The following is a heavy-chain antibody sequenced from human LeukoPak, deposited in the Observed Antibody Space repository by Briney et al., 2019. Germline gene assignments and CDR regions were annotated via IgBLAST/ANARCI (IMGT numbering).Heavy chain of an antibody. D-gene: IGHD1-26*01. Sequence: ASVKVSCKASGYTFTSFGISWVRQAPGQGLEWMGWISAYNGNTNYAQELQGRVSMTTDTSTSTAYMELRSLRSDDTAVYYCARDRRVGAIEAWFDPWGQGTLVTVSS. CDR3: ARDRRVGAIEAWFDP. CDR2: ISAYNGNT. J-gene: IGHJ5*02. V-gene: IGHV1-18*01. CDR1: GYTFTSFG.